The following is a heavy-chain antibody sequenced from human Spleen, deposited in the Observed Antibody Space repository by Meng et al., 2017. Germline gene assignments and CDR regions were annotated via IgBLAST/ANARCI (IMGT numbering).Heavy chain of an antibody. J-gene: IGHJ4*02. D-gene: IGHD5-12*01. Sequence: ASVKVSCKASGYTFTSYDINWVRQATGQGLEWMGWMNPNSGNTGYAQKFQGRVTMTRNTSISTAYMELSSLRSEDTAVYYCARGPAGDIVATNHALDFDYWGQGTLVTVSS. CDR3: ARGPAGDIVATNHALDFDY. CDR2: MNPNSGNT. CDR1: GYTFTSYD. V-gene: IGHV1-8*01.